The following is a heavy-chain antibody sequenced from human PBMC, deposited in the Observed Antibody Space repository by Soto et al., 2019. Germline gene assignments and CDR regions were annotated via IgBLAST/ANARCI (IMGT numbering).Heavy chain of an antibody. V-gene: IGHV4-61*01. CDR3: ARGYSSSWPYYYYYGMDV. J-gene: IGHJ6*02. CDR2: IYYSGST. D-gene: IGHD6-13*01. CDR1: CGSVSSGSYY. Sequence: SETLSLTCTVSCGSVSSGSYYWSWIRQPPGKGLEWIGYIYYSGSTNYNPSLKSRVTISVDTSKNQFSLKLSSVTAADTAVYYCARGYSSSWPYYYYYGMDVWGQGTTVTVSS.